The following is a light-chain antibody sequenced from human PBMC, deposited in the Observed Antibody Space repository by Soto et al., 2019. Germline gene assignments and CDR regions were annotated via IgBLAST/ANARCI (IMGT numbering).Light chain of an antibody. Sequence: EIVLTQSPATLSLSPGEGAALSCRASHNFSASYLAWYQQKPGQAPRLLMHGSSNRAVGIPDRFSGSGSGTEFALPVSGLEPDDFAVYYCQQYIRSPYTFGQGTRLEIK. CDR3: QQYIRSPYT. V-gene: IGKV3-20*01. J-gene: IGKJ2*01. CDR1: HNFSASY. CDR2: GSS.